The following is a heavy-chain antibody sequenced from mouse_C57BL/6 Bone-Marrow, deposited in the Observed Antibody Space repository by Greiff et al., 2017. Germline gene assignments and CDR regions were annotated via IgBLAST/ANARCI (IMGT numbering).Heavy chain of an antibody. J-gene: IGHJ1*03. V-gene: IGHV3-3*01. CDR1: GFSINSDCY. CDR3: ARVDGYSWYFDV. CDR2: TFYSGIT. D-gene: IGHD2-3*01. Sequence: EVQVVESGPSLVRPSQTLSLTCTVTGFSINSDCYWIWIRQFPGNKLEYIGYTFYSGITYYNPSLESRTYITRDTSKNQFSLKLSSVTTEDTATYYCARVDGYSWYFDVWGTGTTVTVSS.